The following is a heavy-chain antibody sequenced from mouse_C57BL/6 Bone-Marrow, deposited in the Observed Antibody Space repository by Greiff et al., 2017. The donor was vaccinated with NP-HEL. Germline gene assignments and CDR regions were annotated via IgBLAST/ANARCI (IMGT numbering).Heavy chain of an antibody. CDR1: GYTFTSYW. CDR3: ARGPHYGSCYGDV. Sequence: QVHVKQSGAELAKPGASVKLSCKASGYTFTSYWMHWVKQRPGQGLEWIGYINPSSGYTKYNQKFKDKATLTADKSSSTAYMQLSSLTYEDSAVYYCARGPHYGSCYGDVWGTGTTVTVSS. CDR2: INPSSGYT. D-gene: IGHD1-1*01. J-gene: IGHJ1*03. V-gene: IGHV1-7*01.